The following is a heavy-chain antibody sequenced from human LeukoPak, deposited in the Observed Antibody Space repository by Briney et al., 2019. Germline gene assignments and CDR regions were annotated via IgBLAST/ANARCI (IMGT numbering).Heavy chain of an antibody. J-gene: IGHJ4*02. Sequence: GGSLRLSCAATGFTFNSYSMNWVRQAPGRGLEWVSYISTTSSTIYYADSVKGRFTISRDNAKNSLYLQMNSLRAEDTAVYYCARVRGTYYFDYWGQGTLVTVSS. CDR1: GFTFNSYS. V-gene: IGHV3-48*01. CDR2: ISTTSSTI. D-gene: IGHD1-26*01. CDR3: ARVRGTYYFDY.